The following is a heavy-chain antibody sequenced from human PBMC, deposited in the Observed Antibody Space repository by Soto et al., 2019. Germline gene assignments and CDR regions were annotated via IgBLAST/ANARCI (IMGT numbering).Heavy chain of an antibody. D-gene: IGHD1-1*01. CDR3: ARLLATGTRFFDY. Sequence: LSLTCTVSGGSISSGGYYWSWIRQHPGKGLEWIGYIYYSGSTYYNPSLKSRVTISVDTSKNQFSLKLSSVTAADTAVYYCARLLATGTRFFDYCGQGTFVTGSS. CDR1: GGSISSGGYY. V-gene: IGHV4-31*03. CDR2: IYYSGST. J-gene: IGHJ4*02.